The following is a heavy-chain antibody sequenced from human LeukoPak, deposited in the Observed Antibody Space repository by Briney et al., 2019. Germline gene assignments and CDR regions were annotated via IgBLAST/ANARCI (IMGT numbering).Heavy chain of an antibody. CDR3: ARSPDGSSWYFSY. D-gene: IGHD6-13*01. J-gene: IGHJ4*02. Sequence: PSETLSLTCTVSGGSISSYYWSWIRQPPGKGLEWIGYIYYRGSTNYNPSLSSRATISVDTSKNQFSLRLSSVTAADTAVYYCARSPDGSSWYFSYWGQGALVTVSS. CDR2: IYYRGST. V-gene: IGHV4-59*01. CDR1: GGSISSYY.